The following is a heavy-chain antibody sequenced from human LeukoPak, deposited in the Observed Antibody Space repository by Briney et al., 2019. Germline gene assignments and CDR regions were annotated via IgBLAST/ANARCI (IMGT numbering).Heavy chain of an antibody. J-gene: IGHJ5*02. Sequence: GGSLRLSCAASGFTFSNYNMNWVRQAPGKGLEWLSYISRSSSTIYYADSVRGRFTISRDNAKNSLYLQMNSLRAEDTAVYYCARVQRAAAAIPGGSYNWFDPWGQGTLVTVSS. V-gene: IGHV3-48*01. CDR1: GFTFSNYN. CDR3: ARVQRAAAAIPGGSYNWFDP. D-gene: IGHD6-13*01. CDR2: ISRSSSTI.